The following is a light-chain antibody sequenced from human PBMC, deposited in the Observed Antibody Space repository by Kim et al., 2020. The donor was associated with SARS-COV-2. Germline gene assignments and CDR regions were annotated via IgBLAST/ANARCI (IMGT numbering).Light chain of an antibody. Sequence: SPGERATLSCRASQSVTNNYLAWYQQKAGQAPRLLIYGASSRATGIPAKFGGSGSGTDFTLTISRLEPEDFAVYYCQQYGSSPWTFGQGTKVDIK. CDR3: QQYGSSPWT. J-gene: IGKJ1*01. CDR1: QSVTNNY. CDR2: GAS. V-gene: IGKV3-20*01.